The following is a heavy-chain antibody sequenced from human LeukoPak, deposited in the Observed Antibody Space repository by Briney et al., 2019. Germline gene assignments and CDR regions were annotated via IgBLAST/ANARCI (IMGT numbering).Heavy chain of an antibody. V-gene: IGHV3-64D*06. J-gene: IGHJ6*04. CDR1: GFTFSNYA. CDR3: VKAYCRSTSCYYYYGMDV. CDR2: TTSDGGST. D-gene: IGHD2-2*01. Sequence: PGGSLRLSCSVSGFTFSNYAMHWVRQAPGKGLEYVSATTSDGGSTYYADSVKGRFTISRDNSKNTLYLQMSSLRGEDTAVYYCVKAYCRSTSCYYYYGMDVWGKGTTVTVSS.